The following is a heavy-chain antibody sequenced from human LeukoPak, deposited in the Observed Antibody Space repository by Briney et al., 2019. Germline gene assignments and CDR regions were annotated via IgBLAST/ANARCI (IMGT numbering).Heavy chain of an antibody. CDR2: INHSGST. V-gene: IGHV4-34*01. CDR3: ARGTKRYCSSTSCSIYYYYYGMDV. D-gene: IGHD2-2*01. CDR1: GGSFGGYY. J-gene: IGHJ6*02. Sequence: SETLSLTCAVYGGSFGGYYWSWIRQPPGKGLEWIGEINHSGSTNYNPSLKSRVTISVDTSKNQFSLKLSSVTAADTAVYYCARGTKRYCSSTSCSIYYYYYGMDVWGQGTTVTVSS.